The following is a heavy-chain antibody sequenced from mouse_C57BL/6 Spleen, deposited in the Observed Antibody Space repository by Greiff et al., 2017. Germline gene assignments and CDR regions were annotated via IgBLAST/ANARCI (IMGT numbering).Heavy chain of an antibody. Sequence: EVKLMESGGDLVKPGGSLKLSCAASGFTFSSYGMSWVRQTPDKRLEWVATISSGGSYTYYPDRVKGRFTISRDNAKNTLYLQMSSLKSEDTAMYYCARQGYSNLYYFDYWGQGTTLTVSS. CDR2: ISSGGSYT. V-gene: IGHV5-6*01. D-gene: IGHD2-5*01. CDR1: GFTFSSYG. J-gene: IGHJ2*01. CDR3: ARQGYSNLYYFDY.